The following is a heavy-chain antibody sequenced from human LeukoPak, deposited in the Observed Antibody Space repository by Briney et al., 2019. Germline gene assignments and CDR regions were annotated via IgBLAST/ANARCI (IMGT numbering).Heavy chain of an antibody. CDR1: GGSISSYY. D-gene: IGHD3-10*01. J-gene: IGHJ5*02. Sequence: SETLSLTCTVSGGSISSYYWSWIRQPPGKGLEWIGYIYYSGSTNYNPSLKSRVTISVDTSKNQFSLKLSSVTAADTAVYYCASASHLGSVRGVINWFDPWGQGTLVTVSS. CDR3: ASASHLGSVRGVINWFDP. CDR2: IYYSGST. V-gene: IGHV4-59*01.